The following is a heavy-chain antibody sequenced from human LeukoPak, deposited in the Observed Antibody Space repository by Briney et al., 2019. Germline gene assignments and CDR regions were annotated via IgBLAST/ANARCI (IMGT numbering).Heavy chain of an antibody. J-gene: IGHJ4*02. D-gene: IGHD2-2*01. CDR3: ARSLVVPAAMFDY. Sequence: PSETLSLTCTVSVGSIRNYYWSWIRQPPGKGLEWIGYISYSGSTYYNPSLKSRVTISVDTSKNQFSLKLSSVTAADTAVYYCARSLVVPAAMFDYWGQGTLVTVSS. CDR1: VGSIRNYY. CDR2: ISYSGST. V-gene: IGHV4-59*12.